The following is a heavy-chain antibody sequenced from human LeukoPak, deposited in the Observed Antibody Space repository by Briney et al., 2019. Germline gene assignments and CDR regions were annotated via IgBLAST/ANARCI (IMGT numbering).Heavy chain of an antibody. CDR3: ARGRFLAYYGSGSHDY. J-gene: IGHJ4*02. CDR1: GYTFTSYD. Sequence: ASVKVSCKASGYTFTSYDINWVRQATGQGLESMGWMNPNSGNTGYAQKFQGRVTMTRNTSISTAYMELSSLRSEDTAVYYCARGRFLAYYGSGSHDYWGQGTLVTVSS. D-gene: IGHD3-10*01. V-gene: IGHV1-8*01. CDR2: MNPNSGNT.